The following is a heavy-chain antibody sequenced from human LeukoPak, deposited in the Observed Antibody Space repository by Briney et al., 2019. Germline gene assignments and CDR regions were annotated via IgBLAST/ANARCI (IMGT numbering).Heavy chain of an antibody. D-gene: IGHD3-22*01. CDR2: MNPSSGNT. CDR1: GYTFTSYD. Sequence: ASVRVSCKASGYTFTSYDINWVRQAPGQGLEWMGWMNPSSGNTGYAQRFQGRVTMTRDTSISTAYMELSSLRSEDTAVYYCARMSETPAYYYTSGYYYLGYWGQGTLVTVPS. J-gene: IGHJ4*02. CDR3: ARMSETPAYYYTSGYYYLGY. V-gene: IGHV1-8*01.